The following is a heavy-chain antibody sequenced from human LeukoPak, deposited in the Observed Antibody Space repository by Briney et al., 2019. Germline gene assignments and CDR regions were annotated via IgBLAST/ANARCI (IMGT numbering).Heavy chain of an antibody. CDR3: ARGTTVDNGGYYFDY. Sequence: GGSLRLSCAASGFTFSSYSMNWVRQAPGKGLEWVSYISSSSSTIYYADSVKGRFTISRDNAKNSLYLQMNSLRAEDTAVYYCARGTTVDNGGYYFDYWGQGALVTVSS. J-gene: IGHJ4*02. CDR2: ISSSSSTI. V-gene: IGHV3-48*01. CDR1: GFTFSSYS. D-gene: IGHD5-12*01.